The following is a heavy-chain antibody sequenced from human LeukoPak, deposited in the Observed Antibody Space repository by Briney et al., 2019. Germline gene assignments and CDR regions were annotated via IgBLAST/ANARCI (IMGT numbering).Heavy chain of an antibody. CDR2: ISSSGSTI. Sequence: GGSLRLSCAASGFTFSDYYMSWIRQAPGKGLEWVSYISSSGSTIYYADSVKGRFTISRDNAKNSLYLQMNSLRAEDTAVYYCARDLPSSSSWYLHDAFDIWGQGTMVTVSS. CDR1: GFTFSDYY. CDR3: ARDLPSSSSWYLHDAFDI. D-gene: IGHD6-13*01. V-gene: IGHV3-11*01. J-gene: IGHJ3*02.